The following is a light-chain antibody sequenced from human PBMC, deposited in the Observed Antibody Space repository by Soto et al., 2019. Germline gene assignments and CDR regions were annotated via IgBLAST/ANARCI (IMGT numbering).Light chain of an antibody. CDR1: QSISSN. Sequence: VMTRSPATLSLSHGESATLSCRASQSISSNKLAWYQQKPGQAPRLLIYGASSRATGIPDRFSGSGSGTDFTLTISSLEPEDFAVYYCQQYNSWPLTFGGGTKVDIK. V-gene: IGKV3D-15*01. CDR2: GAS. J-gene: IGKJ4*01. CDR3: QQYNSWPLT.